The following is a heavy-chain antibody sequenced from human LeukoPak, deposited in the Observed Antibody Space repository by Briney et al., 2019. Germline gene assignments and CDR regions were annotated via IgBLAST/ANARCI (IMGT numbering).Heavy chain of an antibody. J-gene: IGHJ6*02. Sequence: SETLSLTCTVSGGSISSTSYYWGWIRQPPGKGLEWIGIIYYSGTTYYNPSLKSRVTISVDTSKNQFSLNLSSVTAADTAAYYCARVGGTYGMDVWGQGTTVTVSS. V-gene: IGHV4-39*01. CDR2: IYYSGTT. CDR1: GGSISSTSYY. D-gene: IGHD1-26*01. CDR3: ARVGGTYGMDV.